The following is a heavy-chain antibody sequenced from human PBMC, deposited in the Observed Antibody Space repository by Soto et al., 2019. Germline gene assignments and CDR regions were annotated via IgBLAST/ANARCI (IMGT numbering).Heavy chain of an antibody. Sequence: SETLSLTCAVSGGSISSSNWWSWVRQPPGKGLEWIGEIYHSGSTNYNPSLKSRVTISVDKSKNQFSLKLSSVTAADTAVYYCASQYYYDSSGSQTFDYWGQGTQVT. D-gene: IGHD3-22*01. CDR1: GGSISSSNW. CDR2: IYHSGST. V-gene: IGHV4-4*02. J-gene: IGHJ4*02. CDR3: ASQYYYDSSGSQTFDY.